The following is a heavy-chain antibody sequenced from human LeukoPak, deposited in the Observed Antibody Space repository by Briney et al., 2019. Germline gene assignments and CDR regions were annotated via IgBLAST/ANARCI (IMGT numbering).Heavy chain of an antibody. V-gene: IGHV4-34*01. Sequence: SETLSLTCAVYGGSFSGYYCSWIRQPPGKGLEWIGSIYYSGSTYYNPSLKSRVTISVDTSKNQFSLKLSSVTAADTAVYYCARGRSNYYDSSGYYYPFDYWGQGTLVTVSS. CDR1: GGSFSGYY. CDR3: ARGRSNYYDSSGYYYPFDY. J-gene: IGHJ4*02. D-gene: IGHD3-22*01. CDR2: IYYSGST.